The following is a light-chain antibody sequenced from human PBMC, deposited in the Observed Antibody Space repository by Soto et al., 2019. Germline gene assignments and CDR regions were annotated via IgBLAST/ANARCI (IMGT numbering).Light chain of an antibody. V-gene: IGLV3-1*01. CDR1: KLGDKY. Sequence: SCELTQPPSVSVSPGQTASITCSGDKLGDKYACWYQQKPGQSPVLVIYQDSKRPSGIPERFSGSNSGNTATLTISGTQAMDEADYYCQAWDSSNVVFGGGTKVTVL. CDR2: QDS. J-gene: IGLJ2*01. CDR3: QAWDSSNVV.